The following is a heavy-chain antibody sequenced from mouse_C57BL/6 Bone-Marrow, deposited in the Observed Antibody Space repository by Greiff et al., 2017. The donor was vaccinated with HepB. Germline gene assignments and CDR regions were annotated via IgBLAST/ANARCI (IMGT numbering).Heavy chain of an antibody. V-gene: IGHV8-8*01. CDR1: GFSLSTFGMG. Sequence: QVQLKESGPGILQPSQTLSLTCSFSGFSLSTFGMGVGWIRQPSGKGLEWLAHIWWDDDKYYNPALKSRLTISKDTSKNQVFLKIANVDTADTATYYCARDYYGSSYGFFDYWGQGTTLTVSS. CDR3: ARDYYGSSYGFFDY. D-gene: IGHD1-1*01. CDR2: IWWDDDK. J-gene: IGHJ2*01.